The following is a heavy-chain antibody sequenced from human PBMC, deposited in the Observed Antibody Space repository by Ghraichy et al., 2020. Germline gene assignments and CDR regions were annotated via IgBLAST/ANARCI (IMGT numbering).Heavy chain of an antibody. CDR3: ARALYYDFWSGYSEYFQH. J-gene: IGHJ1*01. CDR1: GFTFSSYA. CDR2: ISYDGSNK. V-gene: IGHV3-30-3*01. Sequence: GGSLRLSCAASGFTFSSYAMHWVRQAPGKGLEWVAVISYDGSNKYYADSVKGRFTISRDNSKNTLYLQMNSLRAEDTAVYYCARALYYDFWSGYSEYFQHWGQGTLVTVSS. D-gene: IGHD3-3*01.